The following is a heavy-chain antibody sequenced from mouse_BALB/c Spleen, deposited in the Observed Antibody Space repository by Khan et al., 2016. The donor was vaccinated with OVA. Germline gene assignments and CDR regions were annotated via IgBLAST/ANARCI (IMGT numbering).Heavy chain of an antibody. Sequence: EVELVESGGDLVKPEGSLKLSCAASGFTFSTYGMSWVRQTPDKRLEWVATISSGGSYTYYPDSVQGRFTISRDNAKNTLYLQMSSLKSEDTAMFYCARLAYYYGSERFAYWGQGTLVTVSA. CDR2: ISSGGSYT. V-gene: IGHV5-6*01. CDR1: GFTFSTYG. D-gene: IGHD1-1*01. CDR3: ARLAYYYGSERFAY. J-gene: IGHJ3*01.